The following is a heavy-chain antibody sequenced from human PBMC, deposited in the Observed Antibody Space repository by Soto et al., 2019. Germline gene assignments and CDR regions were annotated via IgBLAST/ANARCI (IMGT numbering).Heavy chain of an antibody. CDR1: GCTFSSYG. D-gene: IGHD6-13*01. J-gene: IGHJ4*02. Sequence: GGSLRLSCAASGCTFSSYGMHWVRQAPGKGLEWVAVISYDGSNKYYADSVKGRFTISRDNSKNTLYLQMNSLRAEDTAVYYCAKEISSWEQGIDYWGQGTLVTVSS. CDR2: ISYDGSNK. CDR3: AKEISSWEQGIDY. V-gene: IGHV3-30*18.